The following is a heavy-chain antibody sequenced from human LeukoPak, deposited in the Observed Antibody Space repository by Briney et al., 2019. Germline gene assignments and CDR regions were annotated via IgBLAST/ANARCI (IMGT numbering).Heavy chain of an antibody. CDR1: GGTFSGYA. D-gene: IGHD4/OR15-4a*01. J-gene: IGHJ6*03. Sequence: ASVKVSCKASGGTFSGYAVIWVRQAPGQGLEWMGGTVPLKYAQKFQGRVTFTDESTSTAFMELSSLTSEDTAVCFCARAPYGVYSGDFYSYYMDVWGKGTTVTVSS. CDR2: TVPL. V-gene: IGHV1-69*13. CDR3: ARAPYGVYSGDFYSYYMDV.